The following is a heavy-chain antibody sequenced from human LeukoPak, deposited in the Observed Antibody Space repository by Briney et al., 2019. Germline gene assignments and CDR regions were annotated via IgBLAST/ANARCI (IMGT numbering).Heavy chain of an antibody. Sequence: GGSLRLSCVVSGVTFSSYSMNWVRQAPGKGLEWLSYILTNGNVIYYGDSVKGRFTVSRDNAKISLYLQMNSLRDDDTAIYYCTTVRGPTLQTCYFDYCGQGTLVTVSS. V-gene: IGHV3-48*02. CDR2: ILTNGNVI. J-gene: IGHJ4*02. CDR1: GVTFSSYS. CDR3: TTVRGPTLQTCYFDY.